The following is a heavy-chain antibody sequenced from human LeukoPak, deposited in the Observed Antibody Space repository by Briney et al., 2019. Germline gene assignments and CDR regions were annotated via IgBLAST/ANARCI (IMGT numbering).Heavy chain of an antibody. V-gene: IGHV4-39*07. CDR1: GGSISSSGHY. CDR2: IYSNGNT. D-gene: IGHD4-17*01. J-gene: IGHJ4*02. CDR3: ARSATVTTGYLDY. Sequence: SETLSLTCSVSGGSISSSGHYWGWIRQSPEKGLDWIGSIYSNGNTYYNPSVKSRVTISVDTSKNQFSLKLTSVTAAETAVYYCARSATVTTGYLDYWGQGALVTVSS.